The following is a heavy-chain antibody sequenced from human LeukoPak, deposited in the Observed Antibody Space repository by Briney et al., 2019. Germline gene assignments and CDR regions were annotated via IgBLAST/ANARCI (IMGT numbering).Heavy chain of an antibody. CDR1: GGSISSYY. V-gene: IGHV4-59*08. Sequence: TASETLSVTCTVSGGSISSYYWSWIRQPPGKGLEWIGYIYYSGSTNYNPSLKSRVTISVDTSKNQFSLKLSSVTAADTAVYYCARAPYSSSFGAFDIWGQGTMVTVSS. CDR3: ARAPYSSSFGAFDI. CDR2: IYYSGST. J-gene: IGHJ3*02. D-gene: IGHD6-13*01.